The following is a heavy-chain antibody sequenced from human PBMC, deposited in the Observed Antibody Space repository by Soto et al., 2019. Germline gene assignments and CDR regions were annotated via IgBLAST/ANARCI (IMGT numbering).Heavy chain of an antibody. CDR3: ATRYSSSSYYYYYGMDV. V-gene: IGHV1-69*06. CDR2: IIPIFGTA. D-gene: IGHD6-6*01. CDR1: CCTFSSYA. J-gene: IGHJ6*02. Sequence: SVKGSLSTDCCTFSSYAISWVRQSAGQGLEWMGGIIPIFGTANYAQKFQGRVTITADKSTSTAYMELSSLRSEDTAVYYCATRYSSSSYYYYYGMDVWGQGTTVTVS.